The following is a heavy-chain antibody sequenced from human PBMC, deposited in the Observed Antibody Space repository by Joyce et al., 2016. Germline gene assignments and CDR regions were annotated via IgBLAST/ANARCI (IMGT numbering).Heavy chain of an antibody. Sequence: EERLVESGGGLVQPGGSLRLSCEAFGFTFSGQSVSWVRQAPGKGLEWVSYITSGSTTRRHADSVKVRFTISRDNAKNTVFLQMNSLREEDTAVYYCVRDGLLGADAFDIWGQGTMVSVSS. CDR2: ITSGSTTR. V-gene: IGHV3-48*02. J-gene: IGHJ3*02. D-gene: IGHD2/OR15-2a*01. CDR3: VRDGLLGADAFDI. CDR1: GFTFSGQS.